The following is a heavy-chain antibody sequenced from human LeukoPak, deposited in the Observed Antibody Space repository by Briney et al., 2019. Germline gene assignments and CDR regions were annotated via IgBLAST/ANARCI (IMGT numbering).Heavy chain of an antibody. CDR3: ARSSYDFWSGYYLDY. J-gene: IGHJ4*02. V-gene: IGHV3-21*01. Sequence: GGSLRLSCAASGFTFSSYSMNWVRQAPGKGLEWVSSISSSSSYIYYADSAKGRFTISRDNAKNSLYLQMNSLRAEDTAVYYCARSSYDFWSGYYLDYWGQGTLVTVSS. CDR1: GFTFSSYS. D-gene: IGHD3-3*01. CDR2: ISSSSSYI.